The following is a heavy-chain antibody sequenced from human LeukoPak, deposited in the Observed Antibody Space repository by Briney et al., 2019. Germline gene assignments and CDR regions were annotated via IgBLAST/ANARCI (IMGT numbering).Heavy chain of an antibody. Sequence: PGGSLRLSCAASGFTFSVYDIHWVRQHTGKGLEWVSLIGSAGDTYYAGSVKGRFTISRDNSKNTLYLQMNSLRTEDTAVYYCAKGSSWSFDYWGQGTLVTVSS. CDR2: IGSAGDT. CDR3: AKGSSWSFDY. CDR1: GFTFSVYD. D-gene: IGHD6-13*01. J-gene: IGHJ4*02. V-gene: IGHV3-13*01.